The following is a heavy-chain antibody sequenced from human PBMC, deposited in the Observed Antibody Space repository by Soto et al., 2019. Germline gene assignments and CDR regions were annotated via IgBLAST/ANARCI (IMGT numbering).Heavy chain of an antibody. J-gene: IGHJ4*02. CDR3: ARHLTPAYYYDSRYYFDY. V-gene: IGHV4-39*01. CDR1: GGSISSSSYY. Sequence: SETLSLTCTVSGGSISSSSYYWGWIRQPPGKGLEWIGSIYYSGSTYYNPSLKSRVTISVDTSKNQFSLKLSSVTAADTAVYYCARHLTPAYYYDSRYYFDYWGQGTLVTVSS. D-gene: IGHD3-22*01. CDR2: IYYSGST.